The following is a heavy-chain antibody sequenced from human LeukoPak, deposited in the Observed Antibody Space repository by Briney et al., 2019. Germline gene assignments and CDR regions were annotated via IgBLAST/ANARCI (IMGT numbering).Heavy chain of an antibody. Sequence: SETLSLTCTVSGGSISSISYYWGWIRQPPGKGLEWIGSIYYSGSTYYNPSLKSRVTISVDTSKNQFSLKLSSVTAADMAVYYCARQYTWNYVGYWGQGTLVTVSS. V-gene: IGHV4-39*07. D-gene: IGHD1-20*01. CDR1: GGSISSISYY. J-gene: IGHJ4*02. CDR2: IYYSGST. CDR3: ARQYTWNYVGY.